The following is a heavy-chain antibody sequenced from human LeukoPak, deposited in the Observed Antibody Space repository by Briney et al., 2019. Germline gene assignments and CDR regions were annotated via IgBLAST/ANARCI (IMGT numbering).Heavy chain of an antibody. V-gene: IGHV3-66*01. CDR2: TYSTGNK. J-gene: IGHJ4*02. Sequence: KGLEWLSITYSTGNKYSAHFVKGRFTISRDNYKETLYLQMNSLRAEDTAVYYCAIPVGGYFDYWGQGISVTVSS. CDR3: AIPVGGYFDY.